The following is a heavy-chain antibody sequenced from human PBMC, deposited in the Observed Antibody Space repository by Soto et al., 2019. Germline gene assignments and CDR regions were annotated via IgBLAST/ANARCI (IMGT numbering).Heavy chain of an antibody. V-gene: IGHV3-33*01. CDR2: VWDDGSKK. D-gene: IGHD6-6*01. Sequence: GGSLRLSCAASGFTFSNYGMHWVRQAPGKGLEWVAVVWDDGSKKYYGDSVKGRFTIARDSSKNTLYLQMDSLRDGDTAVYYCARPPVPKIYWYFDLWGRGTLVTVSS. CDR1: GFTFSNYG. J-gene: IGHJ2*01. CDR3: ARPPVPKIYWYFDL.